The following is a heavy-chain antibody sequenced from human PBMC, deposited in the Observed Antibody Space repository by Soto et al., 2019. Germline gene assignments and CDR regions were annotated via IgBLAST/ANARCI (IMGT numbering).Heavy chain of an antibody. Sequence: SETLSLTCTVSGGSISSSSYYWGWIRQAPGKGLEWIGSIYYSGSTYYNPSLKSRVTISVDTSKNQFSLKLSSVTAADTAVYYCARQHYYDSSGYYTWNWGQGTQVTVSS. V-gene: IGHV4-39*01. CDR1: GGSISSSSYY. CDR3: ARQHYYDSSGYYTWN. J-gene: IGHJ4*02. CDR2: IYYSGST. D-gene: IGHD3-22*01.